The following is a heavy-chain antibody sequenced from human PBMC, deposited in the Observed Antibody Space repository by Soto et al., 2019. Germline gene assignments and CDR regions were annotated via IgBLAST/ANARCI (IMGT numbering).Heavy chain of an antibody. D-gene: IGHD5-18*01. Sequence: LIWQAPGKGLEWIGYPHSSGSTNYNPSLKSRVTISVDTSKNLFSLKLSSVTAADTAVYYCARTTRGYSSVEYWGQGTPVTVSS. CDR3: ARTTRGYSSVEY. J-gene: IGHJ4*02. V-gene: IGHV4-59*01. CDR2: PHSSGST.